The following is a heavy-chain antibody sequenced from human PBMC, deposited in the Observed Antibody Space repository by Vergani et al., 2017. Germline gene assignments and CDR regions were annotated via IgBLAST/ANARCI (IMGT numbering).Heavy chain of an antibody. Sequence: QLQLQESGPGLVKPSATLSLTCTVSGVSIGSNSYYWGWIRQPPGKGLEWIGTIYYTGTTYYNEAHKSRLTISVDTSKNPFSLNLTSVTAADTAVYYCTRHGRSGWAGYFQHWGQGTLVTASS. V-gene: IGHV4-39*01. CDR2: IYYTGTT. CDR3: TRHGRSGWAGYFQH. J-gene: IGHJ1*01. D-gene: IGHD6-19*01. CDR1: GVSIGSNSYY.